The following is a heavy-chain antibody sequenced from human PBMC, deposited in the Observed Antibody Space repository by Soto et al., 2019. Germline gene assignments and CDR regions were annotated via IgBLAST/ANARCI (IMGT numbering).Heavy chain of an antibody. D-gene: IGHD6-6*01. CDR2: IYYSGST. V-gene: IGHV4-59*01. Sequence: SETLSLTCTVSGGSISSYYWSWIRQPPGKGLEWIGYIYYSGSTNYNPSLKSRVTISVDTSKNQFSLKLSSVTAADTAVYYCARAGWKSLKYSSSEFGYWGQGTLVTVSS. J-gene: IGHJ4*02. CDR3: ARAGWKSLKYSSSEFGY. CDR1: GGSISSYY.